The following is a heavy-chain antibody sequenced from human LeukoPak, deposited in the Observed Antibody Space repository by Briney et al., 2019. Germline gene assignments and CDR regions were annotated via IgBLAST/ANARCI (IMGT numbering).Heavy chain of an antibody. CDR1: GGSISSSSYY. CDR2: IYYSGST. D-gene: IGHD2-2*01. Sequence: PSETLSLTCTVSGGSISSSSYYWGWIRQPPGKGLEWIGSIYYSGSTYYNPSLKSRVTISVDTSKNQFSLKMSSVTAADTAVYYCARAIVVSPPFDYWGQGTLVTDSS. V-gene: IGHV4-39*07. CDR3: ARAIVVSPPFDY. J-gene: IGHJ4*02.